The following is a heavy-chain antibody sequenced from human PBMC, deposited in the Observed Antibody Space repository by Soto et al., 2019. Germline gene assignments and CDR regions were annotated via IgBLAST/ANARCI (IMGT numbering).Heavy chain of an antibody. Sequence: QVQLLQSGAEVKKPGASVRVSCKASGYTFTDYGFSWVRQAPGQGLEWMGWITPYTGNTNFAQKFQGRVTMATDRFTRTAYMDLRSLTSDDTAVYYRARDRGSGSYYLGPYFFDYWGQGTLVTVSS. CDR1: GYTFTDYG. D-gene: IGHD1-26*01. J-gene: IGHJ4*02. CDR3: ARDRGSGSYYLGPYFFDY. V-gene: IGHV1-18*01. CDR2: ITPYTGNT.